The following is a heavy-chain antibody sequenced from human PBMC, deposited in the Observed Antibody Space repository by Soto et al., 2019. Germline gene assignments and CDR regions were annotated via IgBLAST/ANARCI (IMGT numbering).Heavy chain of an antibody. Sequence: GGSLRLSCAASGFTFSSYAMHWVRQAPGKGLEWVAVISYDGSNKYYADSVKGRFTISRDNSKNTLYLQMNSLRAEDTAVYYCARDPGYCSSTSCLYYYYGMDVWGQGTTVTVSS. J-gene: IGHJ6*02. CDR2: ISYDGSNK. CDR3: ARDPGYCSSTSCLYYYYGMDV. V-gene: IGHV3-30-3*01. D-gene: IGHD2-2*03. CDR1: GFTFSSYA.